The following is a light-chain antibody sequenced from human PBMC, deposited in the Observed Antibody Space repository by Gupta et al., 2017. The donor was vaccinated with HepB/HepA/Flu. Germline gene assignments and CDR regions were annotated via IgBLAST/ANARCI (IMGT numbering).Light chain of an antibody. V-gene: IGKV2-28*01. CDR3: MQALQTLPIT. CDR2: LGS. Sequence: DIVMTQSPLSLPVTPGEPASISCRSSQSLLHSNGYNYLDWYLQKPGQSPQLLIYLGSNRASGVPDKFSGSGSGTDFTLKISRVEAEDVGVYYRMQALQTLPITFGQGTRLEIK. J-gene: IGKJ5*01. CDR1: QSLLHSNGYNY.